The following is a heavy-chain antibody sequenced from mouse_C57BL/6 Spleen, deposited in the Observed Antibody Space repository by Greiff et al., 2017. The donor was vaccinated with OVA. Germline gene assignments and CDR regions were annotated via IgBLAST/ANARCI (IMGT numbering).Heavy chain of an antibody. J-gene: IGHJ3*01. D-gene: IGHD2-4*01. CDR2: IYPSDSET. CDR3: AKEDYEWFAY. V-gene: IGHV1-61*01. CDR1: GYTFTSYW. Sequence: QVQLKQPGAELVRPGSSVKLSCKASGYTFTSYWMDWVKPRPGQGLEWIGNIYPSDSETLYHQKFKDKATLTVDKSSSTAYRQHSSLTAEYSAVYYCAKEDYEWFAYWGQGTLVTVAA.